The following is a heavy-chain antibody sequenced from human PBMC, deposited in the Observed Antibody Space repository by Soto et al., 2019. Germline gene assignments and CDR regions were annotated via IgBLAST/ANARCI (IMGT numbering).Heavy chain of an antibody. CDR3: ARERGGYNFPYYDYYGMDV. CDR1: GGSISSGDYY. J-gene: IGHJ6*02. CDR2: IYYSGST. D-gene: IGHD5-12*01. V-gene: IGHV4-30-4*01. Sequence: SETLSLTCTVSGGSISSGDYYWSWIRQPPGKGLEWIGYIYYSGSTYYNPSLKSRVTISVDTSKNQFSLKLSSVTAADTAVYYCARERGGYNFPYYDYYGMDVWGQRTTVTVSS.